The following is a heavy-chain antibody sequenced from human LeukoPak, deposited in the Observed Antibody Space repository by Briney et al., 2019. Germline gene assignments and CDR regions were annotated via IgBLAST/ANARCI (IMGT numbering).Heavy chain of an antibody. CDR1: GYTFTSYD. V-gene: IGHV1-46*01. CDR2: INPSGGST. J-gene: IGHJ4*02. D-gene: IGHD3-10*01. Sequence: ASVKVSCKASGYTFTSYDINWVRQATGQGLEWMGIINPSGGSTSYAQKFQGRVTMTRDMSTSTVYMELSSLRSEDTAVYYCARDLGFGELLLDYWGQGALVTVSS. CDR3: ARDLGFGELLLDY.